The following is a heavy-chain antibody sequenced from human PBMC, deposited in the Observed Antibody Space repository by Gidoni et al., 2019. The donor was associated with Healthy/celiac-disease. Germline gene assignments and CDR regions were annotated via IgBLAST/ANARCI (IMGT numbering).Heavy chain of an antibody. D-gene: IGHD1-26*01. CDR1: GFTVSSNY. J-gene: IGHJ4*02. V-gene: IGHV3-66*01. Sequence: EVQLVESGGGLVQPGGSLRLSCAASGFTVSSNYMSWVRQAPGKGLEWVSVIYSGSSTYYADSVKGRFTISRDNSKNTLYLQMNSLRAEDTAVYYCARGGPSGSYYNGYWGQGTLVTVSS. CDR2: IYSGSST. CDR3: ARGGPSGSYYNGY.